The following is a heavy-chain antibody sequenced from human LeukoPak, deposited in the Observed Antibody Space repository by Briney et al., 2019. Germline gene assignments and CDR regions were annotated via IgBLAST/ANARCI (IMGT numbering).Heavy chain of an antibody. CDR3: AGLAGYCSGGSCLDYYYYYMDV. CDR2: IKQDGSEK. D-gene: IGHD2-15*01. J-gene: IGHJ6*03. V-gene: IGHV3-7*01. Sequence: GGSLRLSCAASGFTFSSYAMSWVRQAPGKGLEWVANIKQDGSEKYYVDSVKGRFTISRDNAKNSLYLQMNSLRAEDTAVYYCAGLAGYCSGGSCLDYYYYYMDVWGKGTTVTVSS. CDR1: GFTFSSYA.